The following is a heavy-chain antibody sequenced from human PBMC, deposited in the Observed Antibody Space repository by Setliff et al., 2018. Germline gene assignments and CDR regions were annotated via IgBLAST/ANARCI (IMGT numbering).Heavy chain of an antibody. J-gene: IGHJ4*02. CDR2: ISGGGSTT. CDR3: AKGPQYCSGTNCYRPDY. V-gene: IGHV3-23*01. Sequence: PGGSLRLSCAASGFTFSSYAVSWVRQAPGKGLEWVSTISGGGSTTYYADSVKGRFTISRYNSQNTLYLQMNSLRVEDTAVYYCAKGPQYCSGTNCYRPDYWGQGTLVTVSS. CDR1: GFTFSSYA. D-gene: IGHD2-15*01.